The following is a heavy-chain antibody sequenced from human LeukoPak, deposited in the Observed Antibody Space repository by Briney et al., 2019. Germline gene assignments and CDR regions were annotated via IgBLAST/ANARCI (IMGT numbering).Heavy chain of an antibody. D-gene: IGHD4-17*01. CDR3: ARAIAVTKGY. CDR1: GFTFSSYA. Sequence: GGSLRLSCAASGFTFSSYAMSWVRQAPGKGLEWVSAISGSGGSTYYADSVKGRFTISRDNSKNSLYLQMNSLRAEDTAVYYCARAIAVTKGYWGQGTLVTVSS. CDR2: ISGSGGST. J-gene: IGHJ4*02. V-gene: IGHV3-23*01.